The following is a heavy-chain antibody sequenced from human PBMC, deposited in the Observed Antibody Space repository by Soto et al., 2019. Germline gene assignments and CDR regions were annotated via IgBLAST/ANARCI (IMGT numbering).Heavy chain of an antibody. J-gene: IGHJ6*02. V-gene: IGHV3-33*01. Sequence: GGSLRLSCAASGFTFSSYGMHWVRQAPGKGLEWVAVIWYDGSNKYYADSVKGRFTISRDNSKNTLYLQMNSLRAEDTAVYYCARRDYDILTGYYSQYYYYYGMDVWGQGTTVTVSS. CDR3: ARRDYDILTGYYSQYYYYYGMDV. CDR1: GFTFSSYG. CDR2: IWYDGSNK. D-gene: IGHD3-9*01.